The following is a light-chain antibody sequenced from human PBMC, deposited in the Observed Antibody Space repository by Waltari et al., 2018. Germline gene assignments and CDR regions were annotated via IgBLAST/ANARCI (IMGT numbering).Light chain of an antibody. CDR3: CSYVGSSTWV. V-gene: IGLV2-23*02. J-gene: IGLJ3*02. CDR2: EVS. Sequence: QSALTQPASVSGSPGQSITISCTGTSSDVGSYNLVSWYQQHPGKAPKLMMYEVSKRPSGVSNLFSGSKSANTASLTIAGLQAEDEADYHCCSYVGSSTWVYGGGTKLTVL. CDR1: SSDVGSYNL.